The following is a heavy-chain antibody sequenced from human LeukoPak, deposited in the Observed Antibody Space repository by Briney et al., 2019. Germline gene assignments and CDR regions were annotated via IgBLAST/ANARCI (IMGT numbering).Heavy chain of an antibody. J-gene: IGHJ4*02. CDR3: ARDIEAAGLFLDY. CDR2: MKYDGSEN. D-gene: IGHD6-13*01. CDR1: GFTFSSYW. Sequence: GGSLRLSCAASGFTFSSYWMSWVRQAPGKGREGVANMKYDGSENYYVDSVKGRFTISRDNGKNSLYLQMNSLRAEDTAVYYCARDIEAAGLFLDYWGQGTLVTVSS. V-gene: IGHV3-7*01.